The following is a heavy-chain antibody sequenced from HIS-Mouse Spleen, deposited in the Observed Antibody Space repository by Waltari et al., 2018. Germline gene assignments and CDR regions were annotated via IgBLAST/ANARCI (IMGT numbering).Heavy chain of an antibody. CDR2: LYYSGST. CDR3: ARVKYSNAFDI. CDR1: GGSISSYY. Sequence: QVQLQESGPGLVKPSETLSLTCTVSGGSISSYYWSWIRQPPGKGLDWIGYLYYSGSTNYNPSPTSRVTISVDTSKNQFSLKLSSVTAADTAVYYCARVKYSNAFDIWGQGTMVTVSS. V-gene: IGHV4-59*01. J-gene: IGHJ3*02. D-gene: IGHD6-6*01.